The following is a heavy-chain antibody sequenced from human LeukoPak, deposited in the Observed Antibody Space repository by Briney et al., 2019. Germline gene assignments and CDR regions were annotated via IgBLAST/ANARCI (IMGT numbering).Heavy chain of an antibody. CDR1: GGSFSGYY. CDR2: INHSGST. Sequence: SETLSLTCAVYGGSFSGYYWSWIRQPPGKGLEWIGEINHSGSTNYNPSLKSRVTISVDTSKNQFSLKLSSVTAADTAVYYCAXXXXXXXXXXSGYYPRRLGYYFDYWGQGTLVTVSS. J-gene: IGHJ4*02. D-gene: IGHD3-22*01. CDR3: AXXXXXXXXXXSGYYPRRLGYYFDY. V-gene: IGHV4-34*01.